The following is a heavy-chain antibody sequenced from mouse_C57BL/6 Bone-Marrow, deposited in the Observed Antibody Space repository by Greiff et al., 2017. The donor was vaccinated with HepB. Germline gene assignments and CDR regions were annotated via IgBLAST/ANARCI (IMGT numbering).Heavy chain of an antibody. D-gene: IGHD2-4*01. CDR1: GFNIKDDY. V-gene: IGHV14-4*01. Sequence: EVQGVESGAELVRPGASVKLSCTASGFNIKDDYMHWVKQRPEQGLEWIGWIDPENGDTEYASKFQGKATITADTSSNTAYLQLSSLTSEDTAVYYCSPYDFLFAYWGQGTLVTVSA. CDR3: SPYDFLFAY. CDR2: IDPENGDT. J-gene: IGHJ3*01.